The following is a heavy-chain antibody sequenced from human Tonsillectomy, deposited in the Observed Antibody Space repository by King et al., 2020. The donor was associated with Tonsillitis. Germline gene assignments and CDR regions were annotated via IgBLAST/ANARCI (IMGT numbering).Heavy chain of an antibody. V-gene: IGHV4-38-2*01. CDR1: GYSISSGYY. CDR2: IYHSGST. CDR3: ARNVYYYDSSGSPRWYFDL. J-gene: IGHJ2*01. Sequence: QLQESGPGLVKPSETLSLTCAVSGYSISSGYYWGWIRQPPGKGLEWIGSIYHSGSTYYNPSLKSRVTISVDTSKNQFSLKLSSVTAADTAVYYWARNVYYYDSSGSPRWYFDLWGRGTLVTVSS. D-gene: IGHD3-22*01.